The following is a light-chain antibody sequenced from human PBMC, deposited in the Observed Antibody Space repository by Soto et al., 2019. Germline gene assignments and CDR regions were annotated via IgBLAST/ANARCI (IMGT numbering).Light chain of an antibody. CDR3: QQYYSYPWT. J-gene: IGKJ1*01. CDR1: QGISSY. CDR2: AAS. Sequence: AIRMTQSPSSLSASTGDRVTITCRASQGISSYLAWYQQKPGKAPKLLIYAASTLQSGVPSRFSGSGSGTDFTLTIGCLQSEDFATYYCQQYYSYPWTFGQGTQVEIK. V-gene: IGKV1-8*01.